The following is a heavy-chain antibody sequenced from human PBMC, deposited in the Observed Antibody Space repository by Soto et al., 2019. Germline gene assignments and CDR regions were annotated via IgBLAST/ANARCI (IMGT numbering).Heavy chain of an antibody. V-gene: IGHV3-23*01. CDR2: IGASGDIT. CDR3: AKDDFTDRGDDYFDY. CDR1: GFSFTNFA. Sequence: RRLSCAASGFSFTNFAMRWVRQAPGKGLEWVAGIGASGDITWYADSVKGRLSISRDNSKNTLYLQLNSLRFEDTAVYYCAKDDFTDRGDDYFDYWGPGTLVTVSS. J-gene: IGHJ4*02. D-gene: IGHD2-21*02.